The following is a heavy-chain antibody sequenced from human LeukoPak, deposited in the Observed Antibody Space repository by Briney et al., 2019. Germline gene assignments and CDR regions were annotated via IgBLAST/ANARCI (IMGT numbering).Heavy chain of an antibody. J-gene: IGHJ3*02. CDR1: GYSISSGYY. CDR3: ARDGNSGFLFDYYDSSGYPI. Sequence: PSETLSLTCTVSGYSISSGYYWGWIRQPPGKGLERIGSIYHSGSTYYNPSLKSRVTISVDTSKNQFSLKLSSVTAADTAVYYCARDGNSGFLFDYYDSSGYPIWGQGTMVTVSS. V-gene: IGHV4-38-2*02. CDR2: IYHSGST. D-gene: IGHD3-22*01.